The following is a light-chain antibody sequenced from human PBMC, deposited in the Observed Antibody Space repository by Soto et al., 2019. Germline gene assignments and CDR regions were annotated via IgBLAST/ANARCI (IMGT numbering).Light chain of an antibody. CDR2: KAS. CDR3: QQYNSYPLT. J-gene: IGKJ4*01. CDR1: QTITSW. Sequence: DIQMTQSPSTLSASVGDRVTITCRASQTITSWLAWYQQKPGKAPKLLIYKASTLESGVPSRFSGSGSGTEFTLTITRLQPDDFATYYCQQYNSYPLTFGGGTKVDIK. V-gene: IGKV1-5*03.